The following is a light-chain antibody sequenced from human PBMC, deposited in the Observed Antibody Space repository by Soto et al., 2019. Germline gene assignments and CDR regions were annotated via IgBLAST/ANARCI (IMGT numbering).Light chain of an antibody. CDR3: QQRYNWPRT. CDR1: QSVSSSY. J-gene: IGKJ1*01. Sequence: EIVLTQSPGTLSLSPGERATLSCRDSQSVSSSYLAWYQQKPGQAPRLLIYGASSRATGIPDRFCGSGSGTDFTLTISSLEPEDFAVYYCQQRYNWPRTFGQGTKVDIK. V-gene: IGKV3D-20*02. CDR2: GAS.